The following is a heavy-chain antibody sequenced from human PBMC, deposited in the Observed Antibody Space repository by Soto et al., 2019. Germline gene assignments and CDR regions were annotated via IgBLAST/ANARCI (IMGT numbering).Heavy chain of an antibody. CDR3: ARAHGNSGSYEDAFDI. CDR2: IYTSGST. D-gene: IGHD1-26*01. V-gene: IGHV4-4*07. CDR1: GGSISSYY. J-gene: IGHJ3*02. Sequence: QVQLQESGPGLVKPSETLSLTCTVSGGSISSYYWSWIRQPAGKGLEWIGRIYTSGSTNYNPSLKSRVTMSVDTSKNQSSLKLSSVTAADTAVYYCARAHGNSGSYEDAFDIWGQGTMVTVSS.